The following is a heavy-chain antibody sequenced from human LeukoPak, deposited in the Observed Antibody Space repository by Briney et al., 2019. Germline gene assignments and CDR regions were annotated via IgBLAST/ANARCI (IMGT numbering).Heavy chain of an antibody. CDR1: GFTFSRYT. Sequence: PGGSLRLSCAASGFTFSRYTMNWVRQAPGKGLEWVSSIGSSSSFIYYADSLKGRFTISRGNAKNSLYLQMNSLRAEDTAVYYCARIGAGSSRDYWGQGTLVTVSS. D-gene: IGHD6-13*01. J-gene: IGHJ4*02. CDR3: ARIGAGSSRDY. CDR2: IGSSSSFI. V-gene: IGHV3-21*01.